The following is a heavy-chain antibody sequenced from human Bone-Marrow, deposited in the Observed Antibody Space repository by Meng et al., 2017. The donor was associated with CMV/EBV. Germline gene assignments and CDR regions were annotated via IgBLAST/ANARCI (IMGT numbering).Heavy chain of an antibody. V-gene: IGHV3-11*01. CDR1: GFTFSDYY. CDR3: AKGYLGYSSSSTFDY. D-gene: IGHD6-6*01. CDR2: ISSSGSTI. J-gene: IGHJ4*02. Sequence: GESLKISCAASGFTFSDYYMSWIRQAPGKGLEWVSYISSSGSTIYYADSVKGRFTISRDNAKNSLYLQMNSLRAEDTAVYYCAKGYLGYSSSSTFDYWGQGTLVTVSS.